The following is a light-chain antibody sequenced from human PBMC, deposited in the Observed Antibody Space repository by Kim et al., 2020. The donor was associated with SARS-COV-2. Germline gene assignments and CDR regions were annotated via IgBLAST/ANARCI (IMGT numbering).Light chain of an antibody. J-gene: IGLJ3*02. CDR1: SSRKYY. CDR2: GKN. CDR3: SSRDSTGDHVV. V-gene: IGLV3-19*01. Sequence: AVGETARSTRQGESSRKYYAAWYQQKPGQDPTLVLYGKNDRPSGIPERFSGSASGNTAALTITGAEAEDEADYYCSSRDSTGDHVVFGGGTQLTVL.